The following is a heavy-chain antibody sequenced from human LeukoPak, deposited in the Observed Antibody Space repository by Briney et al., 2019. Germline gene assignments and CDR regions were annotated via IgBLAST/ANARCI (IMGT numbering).Heavy chain of an antibody. D-gene: IGHD2-2*01. CDR1: GFTFSSYG. V-gene: IGHV3-30*02. CDR3: AKDQVDIVVVPAAPDV. J-gene: IGHJ6*04. CDR2: IRYDGSNK. Sequence: GGSLRLSCAASGFTFSSYGMHWVRQAPGKGLEWVAFIRYDGSNKYYADSVKGRFTISRGNSKNTLYLQMNSLRAEDTAVYYCAKDQVDIVVVPAAPDVWGKGTTVTISS.